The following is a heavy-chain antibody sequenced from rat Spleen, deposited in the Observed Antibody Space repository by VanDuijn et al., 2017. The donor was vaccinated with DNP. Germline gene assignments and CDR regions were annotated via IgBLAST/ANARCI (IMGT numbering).Heavy chain of an antibody. V-gene: IGHV5S10*01. CDR1: GFTFRDYN. Sequence: EVQLVESGGGLVQPGRSLKLSCAASGFTFRDYNMAWVRQAPKKGLEWVATIIYDGTRTYYRDSVKGRFTISRDDAQSTLFLQMDSLRSEDTATYYCATQAYSSYFDYWGQGVMVTVSS. CDR3: ATQAYSSYFDY. D-gene: IGHD1-2*01. CDR2: IIYDGTRT. J-gene: IGHJ2*01.